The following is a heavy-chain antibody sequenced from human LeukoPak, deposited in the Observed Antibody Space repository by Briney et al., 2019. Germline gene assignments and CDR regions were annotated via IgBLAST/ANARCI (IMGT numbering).Heavy chain of an antibody. J-gene: IGHJ5*02. Sequence: ASVKVPCKASGYTFTGYYMHWVRQAPGQGLEWMGWINPNSGGTNYAQKFQGRVTMTRDTSISTAYMELSRLRSDDTAVYYCARDKNYYDSSGYISDPWGQGTLVTVSS. V-gene: IGHV1-2*02. CDR1: GYTFTGYY. CDR3: ARDKNYYDSSGYISDP. D-gene: IGHD3-22*01. CDR2: INPNSGGT.